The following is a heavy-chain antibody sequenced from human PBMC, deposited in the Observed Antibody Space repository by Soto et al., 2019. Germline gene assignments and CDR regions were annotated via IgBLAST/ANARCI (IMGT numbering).Heavy chain of an antibody. CDR2: MFYSGSS. Sequence: AETLSLTCTVSGGSISSNSHYWGWIRQPPGKGLEWIGSMFYSGSSYYNPSLKSRVTISVDTSKNQFSLKLNSVTAADTAVYYCARGRIAAAGLWGGLPWFDPCGQGTLVTVSS. V-gene: IGHV4-39*01. D-gene: IGHD6-13*01. CDR1: GGSISSNSHY. CDR3: ARGRIAAAGLWGGLPWFDP. J-gene: IGHJ5*02.